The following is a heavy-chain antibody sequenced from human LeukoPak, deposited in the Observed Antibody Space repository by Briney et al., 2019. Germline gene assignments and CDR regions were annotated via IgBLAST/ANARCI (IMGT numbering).Heavy chain of an antibody. D-gene: IGHD6-19*01. CDR1: GFTFGIFA. V-gene: IGHV3-23*01. CDR3: AKDTPDDVALSATYFDC. CDR2: ISGSGVST. J-gene: IGHJ4*02. Sequence: GGSLRLSCAASGFTFGIFAMSWVRQAPGKGLECVSAISGSGVSTYYAHSVKGRFTISRDNSKNTLYLQMNSLRAEDTALYYCAKDTPDDVALSATYFDCWGQGTRVTVSS.